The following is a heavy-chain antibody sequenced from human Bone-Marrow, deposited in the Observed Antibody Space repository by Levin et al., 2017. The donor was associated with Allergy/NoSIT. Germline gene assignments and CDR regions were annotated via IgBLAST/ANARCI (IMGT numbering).Heavy chain of an antibody. CDR3: ARLLIREAAAGPFQH. CDR1: GGRFSSYA. D-gene: IGHD6-13*01. J-gene: IGHJ1*01. V-gene: IGHV1-69*13. Sequence: GASVKVSCKASGGRFSSYALTWVRQAPGQGLEWMGGIVPIFGTTNYAQKFQGRVTITADQSTSTGYMELSSLRSDDTAIYYCARLLIREAAAGPFQHWGQGTLVTVS. CDR2: IVPIFGTT.